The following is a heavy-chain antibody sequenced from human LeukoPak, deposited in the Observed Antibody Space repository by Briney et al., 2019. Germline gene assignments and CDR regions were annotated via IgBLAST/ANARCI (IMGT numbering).Heavy chain of an antibody. CDR2: INPNSGST. CDR1: GYTFTSYY. J-gene: IGHJ4*02. Sequence: ASVKVSCKASGYTFTSYYIHWVRQAPGQGLEWMGWINPNSGSTNYAQKFQSRVTMTRDTSISTAYMELMRLRTDDSAWYYCERTVVVAATIDYWGEGTLVSVSS. CDR3: ERTVVVAATIDY. D-gene: IGHD2-15*01. V-gene: IGHV1-2*02.